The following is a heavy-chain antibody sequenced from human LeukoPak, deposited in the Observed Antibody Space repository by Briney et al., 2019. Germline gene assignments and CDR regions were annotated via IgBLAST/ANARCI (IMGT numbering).Heavy chain of an antibody. CDR2: ISSDGSST. Sequence: GGSLRLSCAASGFTFRNHWMHWVRQTPGKGLVWVSRISSDGSSTTYADSVKGRFTISRDNAKNTLYLQMNNLRAEDAAMYYCARDQRVTGRPDIDYWGQGTLVIVSS. CDR1: GFTFRNHW. CDR3: ARDQRVTGRPDIDY. V-gene: IGHV3-74*03. J-gene: IGHJ4*02. D-gene: IGHD6-6*01.